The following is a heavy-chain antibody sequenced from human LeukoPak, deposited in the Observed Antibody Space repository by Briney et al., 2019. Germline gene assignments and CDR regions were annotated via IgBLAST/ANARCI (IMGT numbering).Heavy chain of an antibody. D-gene: IGHD6-19*01. Sequence: GGSLRLSCAASGFTFSSYSMNWVRQASGKGLEWISYISSGGSPTYYADSVKGRFVISRDSAKNSLYLRMNSLRAEDTAVYYCARDNSSGWSDFHYYGMDVWGQGTTVIVSS. CDR2: ISSGGSPT. CDR3: ARDNSSGWSDFHYYGMDV. J-gene: IGHJ6*02. CDR1: GFTFSSYS. V-gene: IGHV3-48*01.